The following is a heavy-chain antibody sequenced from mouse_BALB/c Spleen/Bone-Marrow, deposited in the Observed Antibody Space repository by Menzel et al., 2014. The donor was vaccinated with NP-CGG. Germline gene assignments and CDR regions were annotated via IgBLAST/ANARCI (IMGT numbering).Heavy chain of an antibody. Sequence: EVPVVESGPVLAKPSQSLSLTCTVTGYSITSDYAWNWIRQFPGNKLEWMGYISYSGSTSYNPSLKSRISITRVTSKNQFFLQLNSVTTEDTATYYCARKDYYGSSNFDYWGQGPTLTVSS. D-gene: IGHD1-1*01. J-gene: IGHJ2*01. V-gene: IGHV3-2*02. CDR1: GYSITSDYA. CDR2: ISYSGST. CDR3: ARKDYYGSSNFDY.